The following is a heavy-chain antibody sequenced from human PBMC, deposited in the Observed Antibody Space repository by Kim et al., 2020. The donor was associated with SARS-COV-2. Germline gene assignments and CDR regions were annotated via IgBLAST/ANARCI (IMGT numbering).Heavy chain of an antibody. CDR3: ARDHSASSPTAGYEGDY. V-gene: IGHV1-2*02. CDR2: IIPNNGDA. D-gene: IGHD6-13*01. CDR1: GYIFTGYF. J-gene: IGHJ4*02. Sequence: ASVKVSCKASGYIFTGYFMHWVREAPGQGLEWMGGIIPNNGDAMYAQKFQDRVTMTRDTSISTTFMELSGLRSDDAAVYYCARDHSASSPTAGYEGDYWGQGTLVTVSS.